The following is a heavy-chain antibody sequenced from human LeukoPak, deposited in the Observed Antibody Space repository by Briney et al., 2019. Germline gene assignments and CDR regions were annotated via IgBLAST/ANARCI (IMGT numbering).Heavy chain of an antibody. V-gene: IGHV4-59*12. Sequence: PSETLSLTCTVSGGSIRSYYWSWIRQPPGKGLQWIGYIYYSGSTNYNPSLKSRVTMSVDTSKNQISLKLSSVTAADTAVYYCAREIGDYYDSSGYRTYYFDYWGQGTLVTVSS. CDR1: GGSIRSYY. J-gene: IGHJ4*02. D-gene: IGHD3-22*01. CDR3: AREIGDYYDSSGYRTYYFDY. CDR2: IYYSGST.